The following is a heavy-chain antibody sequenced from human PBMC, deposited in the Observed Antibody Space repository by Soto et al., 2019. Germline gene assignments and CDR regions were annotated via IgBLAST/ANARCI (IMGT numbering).Heavy chain of an antibody. CDR1: GGSISSYY. V-gene: IGHV4-4*07. CDR3: ARSRTSDTSNYYYYFDY. J-gene: IGHJ4*02. D-gene: IGHD3-22*01. Sequence: SETLSLTCTVSGGSISSYYWNWFRQPAGEGLEWIGRIYSSGSTNYNPSLKSRVTMSVDTSKNQFSLKLTSVTAADTAVYYCARSRTSDTSNYYYYFDYWGQGALVTVSS. CDR2: IYSSGST.